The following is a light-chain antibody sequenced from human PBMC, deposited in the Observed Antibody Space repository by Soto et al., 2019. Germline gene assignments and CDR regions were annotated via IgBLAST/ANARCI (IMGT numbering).Light chain of an antibody. V-gene: IGKV2-28*01. Sequence: DVVLTQSPVTLAVTPGEPASISCRSSQSLLHPNGNTFLHWYLQKPGQSPQLLIYLASKRASGVPDRFSGSGSDTDFTLKISSLEAEDAGIYYCMQSLQSPPTFGGGTKVDMK. CDR2: LAS. J-gene: IGKJ4*01. CDR3: MQSLQSPPT. CDR1: QSLLHPNGNTF.